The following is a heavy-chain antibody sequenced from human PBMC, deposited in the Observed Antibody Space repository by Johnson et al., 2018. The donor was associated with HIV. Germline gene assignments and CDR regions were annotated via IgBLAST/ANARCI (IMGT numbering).Heavy chain of an antibody. CDR3: ARRGRRADDAFDI. D-gene: IGHD3-16*01. V-gene: IGHV3-30-3*01. CDR2: ISYDGSNK. J-gene: IGHJ3*02. CDR1: GFTFSSYA. Sequence: QVQLVESGGGVVQPGRSLRLSCAASGFTFSSYAMHWVRQAPGKGLEWVAVISYDGSNKYYADSVKGRFTISRDSSKNTLYLQMNSLRAEDTAVYYCARRGRRADDAFDIWGQGTMVTVSS.